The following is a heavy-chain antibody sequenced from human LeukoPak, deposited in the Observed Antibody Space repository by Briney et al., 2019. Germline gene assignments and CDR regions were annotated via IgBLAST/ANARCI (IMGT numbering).Heavy chain of an antibody. CDR3: ARPKGITGTTQFDY. D-gene: IGHD1-7*01. CDR2: IYYSGST. V-gene: IGHV4-59*08. CDR1: GGSISSYY. J-gene: IGHJ4*02. Sequence: SETLSLTCTVSGGSISSYYWSLIRQPLGKGLEWIGYIYYSGSTNYNPSLKSRVTISVDTSKNQFSLKLSSVTAADTAVYYCARPKGITGTTQFDYWGQGTLVTVSS.